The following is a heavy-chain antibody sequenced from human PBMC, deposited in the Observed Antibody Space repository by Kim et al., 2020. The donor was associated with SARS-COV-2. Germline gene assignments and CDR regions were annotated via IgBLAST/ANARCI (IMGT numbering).Heavy chain of an antibody. J-gene: IGHJ4*02. CDR3: AKHSPSGWYIDY. Sequence: YYGGSGKGRFTMARGNSKDTLYLQMNSLRAEDTAVYYCAKHSPSGWYIDYWGQGTLVTVSS. D-gene: IGHD6-19*01. V-gene: IGHV3-23*01.